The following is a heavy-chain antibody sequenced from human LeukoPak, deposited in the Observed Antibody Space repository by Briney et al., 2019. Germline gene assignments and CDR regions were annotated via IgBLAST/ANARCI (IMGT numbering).Heavy chain of an antibody. D-gene: IGHD1-14*01. V-gene: IGHV3-53*01. J-gene: IGHJ6*02. CDR3: ARVPGHYGMDV. CDR2: IYSGGST. Sequence: GGSLRLSCAASGFTVSSNYMSWVRQAPGKGLEWVSVIYSGGSTYYADSVKGRFTISRDNSKNTLYLQVNSLRAEDTAVYYCARVPGHYGMDVWGQGTTVTVSS. CDR1: GFTVSSNY.